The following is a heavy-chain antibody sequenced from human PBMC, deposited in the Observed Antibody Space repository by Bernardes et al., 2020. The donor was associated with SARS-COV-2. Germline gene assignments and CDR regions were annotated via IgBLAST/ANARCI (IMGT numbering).Heavy chain of an antibody. Sequence: GGSLRLSCAASGFTFSSYAMSWFRQTPGKGLEWISAVNSAGTTFYADSVRGRFTAARDNSKDTLYLQMSSLRSEDTAVYYCARVVSGPHVGADAFAVWGRGTTVTVSS. J-gene: IGHJ3*01. V-gene: IGHV3-23*01. CDR2: VNSAGTT. D-gene: IGHD2-21*02. CDR3: ARVVSGPHVGADAFAV. CDR1: GFTFSSYA.